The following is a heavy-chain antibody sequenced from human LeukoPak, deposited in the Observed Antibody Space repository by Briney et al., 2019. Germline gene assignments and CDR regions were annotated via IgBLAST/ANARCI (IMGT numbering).Heavy chain of an antibody. Sequence: PGGSLRLSCAASGFTFSNYAMSWVRQAPGKGLEWVSAISGSGGSTYYADSVKGRFTISRDNSKNTLYLQMNSLRAEDTAVYYCAKARPLLITMVRGVIGDDAFDIWGQGTMVTVSS. V-gene: IGHV3-23*01. CDR3: AKARPLLITMVRGVIGDDAFDI. CDR2: ISGSGGST. CDR1: GFTFSNYA. J-gene: IGHJ3*02. D-gene: IGHD3-10*01.